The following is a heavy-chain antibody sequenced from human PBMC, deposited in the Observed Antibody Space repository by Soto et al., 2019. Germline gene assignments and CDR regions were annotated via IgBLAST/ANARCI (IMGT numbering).Heavy chain of an antibody. J-gene: IGHJ6*02. Sequence: QVHLEQSGPEVQKPGASVKVACRASGNTFMNHGISWARQAPGQGLEWMGWISPYNDNTNYAQKFQDRVSMTTDLSTSTAYMELRSLRSDDTAVYYCATLRTSGYHTHYFFGMDVWGQGTTVAVSS. CDR3: ATLRTSGYHTHYFFGMDV. V-gene: IGHV1-18*04. CDR1: GNTFMNHG. CDR2: ISPYNDNT. D-gene: IGHD3-22*01.